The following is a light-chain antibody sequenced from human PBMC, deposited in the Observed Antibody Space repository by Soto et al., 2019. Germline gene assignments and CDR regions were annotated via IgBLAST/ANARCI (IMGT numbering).Light chain of an antibody. CDR1: QSVSNS. J-gene: IGKJ4*01. V-gene: IGKV3-11*01. Sequence: TLSLSXGERATLSCRASQSVSNSLAWYQQKPGQAPRLIMYDPSNRATGIPAKFSGSGSGTDFTLTISSLDPEDFAVYYCQQRSNWPLTFGGGTKVDIK. CDR2: DPS. CDR3: QQRSNWPLT.